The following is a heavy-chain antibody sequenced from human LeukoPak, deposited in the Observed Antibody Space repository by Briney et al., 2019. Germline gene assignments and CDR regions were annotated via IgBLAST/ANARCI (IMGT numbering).Heavy chain of an antibody. J-gene: IGHJ3*02. D-gene: IGHD3-22*01. CDR3: ARDSGPMIVVVITLDI. CDR2: ISSSSSSTI. CDR1: GFTFSSYS. Sequence: PGGSLRLSCAASGFTFSSYSMNWVRQAPGKGLEWVSCISSSSSSTIYYADSVKGRFTISRDNAKNSLYLQMNSLRAEDTAVYYCARDSGPMIVVVITLDIWGQGTMVTVSS. V-gene: IGHV3-48*01.